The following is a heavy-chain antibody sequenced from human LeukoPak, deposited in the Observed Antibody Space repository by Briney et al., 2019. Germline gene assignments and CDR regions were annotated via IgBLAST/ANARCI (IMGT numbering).Heavy chain of an antibody. D-gene: IGHD2-2*02. J-gene: IGHJ4*02. V-gene: IGHV3-30*02. CDR1: GFTFSSYG. CDR2: IRYDGSNK. Sequence: GGSLRLSCAASGFTFSSYGMHWVRQAPGKGLEWVAFIRYDGSNKYYADPVKGRFTISRDNSKNTLYLQLNSLRSEDTAVYYCARSSPWYCSSTSCYTHFDYWGQGTLVTVSS. CDR3: ARSSPWYCSSTSCYTHFDY.